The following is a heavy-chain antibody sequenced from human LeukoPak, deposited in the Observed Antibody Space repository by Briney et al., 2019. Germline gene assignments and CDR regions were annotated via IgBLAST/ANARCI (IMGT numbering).Heavy chain of an antibody. Sequence: SETLSLTCTVSGGSISSGGYYWSWIRQPPGKGLEWIGEINHSGSTNYNPSLKSRVTISVDTSKNQFSLKLSSVTAADTAVYYCARGGDIAATDWGQGTLVTVSS. D-gene: IGHD6-13*01. CDR3: ARGGDIAATD. CDR2: INHSGST. J-gene: IGHJ4*02. CDR1: GGSISSGGYY. V-gene: IGHV4-39*07.